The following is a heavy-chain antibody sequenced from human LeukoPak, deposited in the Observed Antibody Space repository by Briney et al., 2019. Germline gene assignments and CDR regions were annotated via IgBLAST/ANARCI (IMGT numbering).Heavy chain of an antibody. J-gene: IGHJ4*02. CDR1: GYTFTGYY. D-gene: IGHD3-9*01. CDR2: INPNSGGT. V-gene: IGHV1-2*02. Sequence: GASVKVSCKASGYTFTGYYMYWVRQAPGQGLEWMGWINPNSGGTNYAQKFQGRVTMTRDTSISTAYMELSRLRSDDTAVYYCARGNYDILTGYYIFDYWGQGTLVTGSS. CDR3: ARGNYDILTGYYIFDY.